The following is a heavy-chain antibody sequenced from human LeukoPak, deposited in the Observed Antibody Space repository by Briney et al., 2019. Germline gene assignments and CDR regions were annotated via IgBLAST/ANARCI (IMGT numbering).Heavy chain of an antibody. Sequence: PGGSLRLSCAASGFTFSSYGMHWVRQAPGKWLEWVAIIWYEGSNKYYADSVKGRFTISRDNSKNTLYLQMNGLRAEDTAVYYCAKEREMSAITSSFEYWGQGTLVTVSS. D-gene: IGHD5-24*01. V-gene: IGHV3-33*06. J-gene: IGHJ4*02. CDR3: AKEREMSAITSSFEY. CDR1: GFTFSSYG. CDR2: IWYEGSNK.